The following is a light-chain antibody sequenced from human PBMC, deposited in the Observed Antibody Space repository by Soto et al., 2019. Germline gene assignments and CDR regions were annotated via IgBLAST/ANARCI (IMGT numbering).Light chain of an antibody. CDR2: DTS. CDR3: QQYNRWPLT. V-gene: IGKV3-15*01. Sequence: EIVMTQSPATLSVSPGERVTLFCRASQSIYEKLAWYQQKPGQTPRLVIYDTSTRATGTPGSCSGSGSGTEFTLTISSLQSEDFAVYYCQQYNRWPLTFGGGTKVEIK. CDR1: QSIYEK. J-gene: IGKJ4*01.